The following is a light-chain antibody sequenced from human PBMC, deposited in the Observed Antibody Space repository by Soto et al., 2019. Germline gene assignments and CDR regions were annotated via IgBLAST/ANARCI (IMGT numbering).Light chain of an antibody. V-gene: IGKV3-20*01. CDR1: QSVSSNY. Sequence: ESVLTQSPGTLCLSPGERATFSSRASQSVSSNYLAWYQQKPGQAPRLLIYGAFKRATGIPDRFSGSGSGTDFTLTISRMEPEDFAVYCCQQYGSSPRTFGQGTKVDIK. CDR2: GAF. J-gene: IGKJ1*01. CDR3: QQYGSSPRT.